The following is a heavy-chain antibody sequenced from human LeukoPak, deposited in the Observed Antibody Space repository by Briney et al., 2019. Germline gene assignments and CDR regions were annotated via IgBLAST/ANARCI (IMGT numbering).Heavy chain of an antibody. CDR2: IRYDGSNK. J-gene: IGHJ4*02. Sequence: GGSLRLSCAASGFTFSSYGMHWVRQAPGKGLEWVAFIRYDGSNKYYADSVKGRFTISRDNSKNTLYLQMNSLRAEDTAVYYCAKGLRFLERALDYWGQGTLVTVSS. D-gene: IGHD3-3*01. V-gene: IGHV3-30*02. CDR1: GFTFSSYG. CDR3: AKGLRFLERALDY.